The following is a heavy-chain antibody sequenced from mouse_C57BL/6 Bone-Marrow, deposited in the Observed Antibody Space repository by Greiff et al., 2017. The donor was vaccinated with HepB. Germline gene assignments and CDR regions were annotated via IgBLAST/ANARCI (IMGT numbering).Heavy chain of an antibody. CDR3: SRLGTTVLCFDY. V-gene: IGHV1-82*01. CDR1: GYAFSSSW. J-gene: IGHJ2*01. D-gene: IGHD1-1*01. Sequence: QVQLQQSGPELVKPGASVKISCKASGYAFSSSWMNWVKQRPGKGLEWIGRIYPGDGDTNYNGKFKGKATLTADKTSSTAYMQLSSLTSEDSAVYFCSRLGTTVLCFDYWGQGTTLTVSS. CDR2: IYPGDGDT.